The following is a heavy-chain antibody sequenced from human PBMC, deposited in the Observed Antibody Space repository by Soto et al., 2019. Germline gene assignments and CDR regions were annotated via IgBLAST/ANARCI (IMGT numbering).Heavy chain of an antibody. J-gene: IGHJ5*02. D-gene: IGHD3-22*01. Sequence: QVRLVQSGAEVKRPGASVKVSCRASGYTFVDYALHWVRQAPGQVLEWVGWMNPKTGYIKSSHKFEDRVSITRDTATSTAYMELSGLRSEDMAVYFCTSEAVVAENRFDPWGQGTLVTVAS. CDR2: MNPKTGYI. V-gene: IGHV1-3*01. CDR3: TSEAVVAENRFDP. CDR1: GYTFVDYA.